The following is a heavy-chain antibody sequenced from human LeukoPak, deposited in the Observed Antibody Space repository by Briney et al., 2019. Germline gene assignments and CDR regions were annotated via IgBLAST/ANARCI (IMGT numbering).Heavy chain of an antibody. D-gene: IGHD3-22*01. Sequence: PGGSLRLSCAASGLGFSSFSFNWIGQAPGKGLEWVSSITPTTSYIYYADSVRGRFTISRENAKNSLYLQMNSLRAEDTAVYYCARLRRTSDSSGYYYYYDYWGQGTLVTVSS. J-gene: IGHJ4*02. CDR2: ITPTTSYI. V-gene: IGHV3-21*01. CDR1: GLGFSSFS. CDR3: ARLRRTSDSSGYYYYYDY.